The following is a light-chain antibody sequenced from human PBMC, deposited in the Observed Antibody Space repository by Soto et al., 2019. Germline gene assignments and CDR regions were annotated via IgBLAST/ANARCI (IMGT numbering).Light chain of an antibody. V-gene: IGLV2-14*01. J-gene: IGLJ2*01. CDR2: DVS. Sequence: QSALNQPASVSGSPGQSITISCTGTSSDVGGYNYVSWYQQHPGKAPKLMIYDVSNRPSGVSNRFSGSKSGNTASLTISGLQAEDEADYYCSSYTSSSTLAVVFGGGTKLTV. CDR1: SSDVGGYNY. CDR3: SSYTSSSTLAVV.